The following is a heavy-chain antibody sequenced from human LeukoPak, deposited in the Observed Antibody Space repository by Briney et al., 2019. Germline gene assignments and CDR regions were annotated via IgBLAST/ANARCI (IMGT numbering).Heavy chain of an antibody. Sequence: GGSLRLSCAASGFTVSSSYMSWVRQAPGKGLEWVSVIYSGGSTYYADSVKGRFTISRDNSKNSLYLQMNSLRTEDTALYYCAKGIVGYTFDYWGQGTLVTVSS. CDR2: IYSGGST. J-gene: IGHJ4*02. CDR1: GFTVSSSY. CDR3: AKGIVGYTFDY. D-gene: IGHD1-1*01. V-gene: IGHV3-53*05.